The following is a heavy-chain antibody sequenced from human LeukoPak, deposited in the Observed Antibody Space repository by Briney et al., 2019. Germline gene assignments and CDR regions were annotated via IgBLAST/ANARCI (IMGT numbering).Heavy chain of an antibody. J-gene: IGHJ4*02. CDR2: ISYDGSNK. CDR1: GFTFSIYW. V-gene: IGHV3-30*18. Sequence: GGSLRLSCVASGFTFSIYWMSWVRQAPGRGPEWVAVISYDGSNKYYADSVKGRFTISRDNSKNTLYLQMNSLRAEDTAVYYCAKRDTMVFDYWGQGTLVTVSS. CDR3: AKRDTMVFDY. D-gene: IGHD3-10*01.